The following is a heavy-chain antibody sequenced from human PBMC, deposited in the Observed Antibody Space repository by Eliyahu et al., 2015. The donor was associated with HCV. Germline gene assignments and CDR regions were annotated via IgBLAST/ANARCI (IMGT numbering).Heavy chain of an antibody. CDR2: INHSGST. J-gene: IGHJ6*02. CDR1: GGSFSGYY. Sequence: QVQLQQWGAGLLKPSETLSLTCAVYGGSFSGYYWSWIRQPPGKGLEWIGEINHSGSTNYNPSLKSRVTISVDTSKNQFSLKLSSVTAADTAVYYCARGPRYYDILTGYYSYYYGMDVWGQGTTVTVSS. D-gene: IGHD3-9*01. CDR3: ARGPRYYDILTGYYSYYYGMDV. V-gene: IGHV4-34*01.